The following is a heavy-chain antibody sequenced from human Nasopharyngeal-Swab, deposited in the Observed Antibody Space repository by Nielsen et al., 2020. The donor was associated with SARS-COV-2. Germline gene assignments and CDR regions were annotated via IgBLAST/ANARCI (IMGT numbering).Heavy chain of an antibody. Sequence: GESLKISCAATGSTFRRCSMSWVRQAPGKGLEWVSAISASGSSTYYADSVKGRFTISRDNSQNTLYLQMSSLRVEDTAVYYYAKESGSYLYYYYGMDVWGQGTTVTVSS. CDR1: GSTFRRCS. J-gene: IGHJ6*02. CDR3: AKESGSYLYYYYGMDV. D-gene: IGHD1-26*01. CDR2: ISASGSST. V-gene: IGHV3-23*01.